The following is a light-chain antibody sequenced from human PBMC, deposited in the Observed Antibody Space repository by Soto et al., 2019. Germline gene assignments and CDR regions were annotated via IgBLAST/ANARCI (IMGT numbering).Light chain of an antibody. J-gene: IGKJ4*01. CDR2: DAS. CDR1: QSVSSY. CDR3: QQRRNWPLT. V-gene: IGKV3-11*01. Sequence: EIVLTQSPATLSLSPGERATLSCRASQSVSSYLAWYQQKPDQAPRLLIYDASNRATGIPARFSGSGSGTDFTLTISSLEAEDFAVYYCQQRRNWPLTFGGGTKV.